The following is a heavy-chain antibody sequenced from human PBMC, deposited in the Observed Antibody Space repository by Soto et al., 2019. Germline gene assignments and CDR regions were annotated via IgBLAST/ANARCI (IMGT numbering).Heavy chain of an antibody. CDR1: GYTFTSYD. CDR3: ARGPISSSWRDFDY. J-gene: IGHJ4*02. CDR2: MNPNSGNT. Sequence: ASVKVSCKASGYTFTSYDINWVRQATGQGLEWMGWMNPNSGNTGYAQKFQGRVTMTRNTSISTAYMELSSLRSEDTAVYYCARGPISSSWRDFDYWGQGTLVTVSS. D-gene: IGHD6-13*01. V-gene: IGHV1-8*01.